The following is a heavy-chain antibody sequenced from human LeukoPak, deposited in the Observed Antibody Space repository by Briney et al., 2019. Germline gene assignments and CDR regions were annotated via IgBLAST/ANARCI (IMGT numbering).Heavy chain of an antibody. D-gene: IGHD7-27*01. CDR2: ITTSDGNT. V-gene: IGHV3-23*01. J-gene: IGHJ4*02. CDR1: GFTFSSYT. CDR3: AKDGGLWVSAHWGDS. Sequence: GGSLRLSCAASGFTFSSYTMSWVRQAPGKGLEWVSTITTSDGNTYYADSVKGRFTVSRDNSKNTLFLQMNSLRAEDTAVYYCAKDGGLWVSAHWGDSWGRGTLVTVPS.